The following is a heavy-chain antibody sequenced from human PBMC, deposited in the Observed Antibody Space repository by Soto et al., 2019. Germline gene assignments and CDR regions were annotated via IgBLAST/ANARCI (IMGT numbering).Heavy chain of an antibody. V-gene: IGHV1-18*01. CDR1: GYIFTSYG. J-gene: IGHJ6*03. CDR2: INGYTGNT. Sequence: GASVKVSCKASGYIFTSYGISWVRQAPGQGLEWMGWINGYTGNTNYAQKLQGRVTMTTDTSTSTAYMELRSLRSDDTAVYYCARAAVEYQLPNYYYYYMDVWGKGTTVTVSS. D-gene: IGHD2-2*01. CDR3: ARAAVEYQLPNYYYYYMDV.